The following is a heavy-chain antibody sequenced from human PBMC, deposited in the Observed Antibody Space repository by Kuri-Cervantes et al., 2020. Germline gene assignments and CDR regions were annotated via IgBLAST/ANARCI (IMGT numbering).Heavy chain of an antibody. CDR3: ARASGSGSSGSGYYYYMDV. D-gene: IGHD3-10*01. V-gene: IGHV3-20*01. J-gene: IGHJ6*03. CDR1: GFTFDDYG. Sequence: LSLTCAASGFTFDDYGMSWVRQAPGKGLEWVSGITWNGGTTGYADSVKGRFTISRDNAKNFLYVQMNSLRVEDTALYHCARASGSGSSGSGYYYYMDVWGKGTTVTVSS. CDR2: ITWNGGTT.